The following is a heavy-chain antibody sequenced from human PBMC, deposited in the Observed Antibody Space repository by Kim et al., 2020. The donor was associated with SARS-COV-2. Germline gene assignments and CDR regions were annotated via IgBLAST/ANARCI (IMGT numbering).Heavy chain of an antibody. Sequence: GGSLRLSCTASGFTFSSYEMNWVRQAPGKGLEWVSYIISSGTTIYYADSVRGRFTISRDNDKNSLFLQMNSLRAEDTAVYYCARGPNYSPFDTCGQGSQVTASS. CDR3: ARGPNYSPFDT. D-gene: IGHD5-18*01. CDR1: GFTFSSYE. CDR2: IISSGTTI. J-gene: IGHJ4*02. V-gene: IGHV3-48*03.